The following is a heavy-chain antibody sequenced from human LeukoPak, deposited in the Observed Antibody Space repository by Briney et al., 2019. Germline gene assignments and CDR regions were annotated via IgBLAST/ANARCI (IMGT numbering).Heavy chain of an antibody. V-gene: IGHV4-31*03. D-gene: IGHD5-24*01. Sequence: PSQTLSLTCTVSGGSISSGGYYWSWIRQHPGKGLEWIGYIYYSGSTYYNPSLKSRVTISVDTSKNQFSLKLSSVTAADTAVYYCARLRRRGTWPRGGYNYFDYWGQGTLVTVSS. CDR3: ARLRRRGTWPRGGYNYFDY. CDR2: IYYSGST. J-gene: IGHJ4*02. CDR1: GGSISSGGYY.